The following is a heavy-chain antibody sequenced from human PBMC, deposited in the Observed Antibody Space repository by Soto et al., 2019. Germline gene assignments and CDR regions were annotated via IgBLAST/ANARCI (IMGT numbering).Heavy chain of an antibody. J-gene: IGHJ3*02. Sequence: QLQLQESGPGLVKPSETLSLTCTVSGGSISSSSYYWGWIRQPPGKGLEWIGSIYYSGSTYYNPSLKSRVTISVDTSKNQFSLKLSSVTAADTAVYYCARHRGYDFWSGYSDLYDAFDIWGQGTMVTVSS. CDR1: GGSISSSSYY. CDR3: ARHRGYDFWSGYSDLYDAFDI. D-gene: IGHD3-3*01. CDR2: IYYSGST. V-gene: IGHV4-39*01.